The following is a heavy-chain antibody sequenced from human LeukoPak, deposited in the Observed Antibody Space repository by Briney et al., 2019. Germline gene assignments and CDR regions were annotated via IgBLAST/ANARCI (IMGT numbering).Heavy chain of an antibody. CDR1: GITLSNYG. CDR2: ISDSGGRT. V-gene: IGHV3-23*01. J-gene: IGHJ4*02. Sequence: PGGSLRLSCAASGITLSNYGMSWVRQAPGKGLEWVAGISDSGGRTNYADSVKGRFTISRDNPKNTLYLQMNSLRAEDTAVYFCAKRGVVIRVILVGFHKEAYYFDSWGQGALVTASS. D-gene: IGHD3-22*01. CDR3: AKRGVVIRVILVGFHKEAYYFDS.